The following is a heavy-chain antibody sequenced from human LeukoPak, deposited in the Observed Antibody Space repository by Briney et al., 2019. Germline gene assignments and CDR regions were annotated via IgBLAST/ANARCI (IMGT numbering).Heavy chain of an antibody. V-gene: IGHV3-30*04. Sequence: GGSLRLSCAASGFTFSSYAMHWVRQAPGKGLEWVAVISYDGSNKYYADSVKGRFTISRDNSKNTLYLQMNSLRAEDTAVYYCARDPEDSSGYYYYFDYWGQGTLVTVSS. J-gene: IGHJ4*02. CDR2: ISYDGSNK. CDR3: ARDPEDSSGYYYYFDY. D-gene: IGHD3-22*01. CDR1: GFTFSSYA.